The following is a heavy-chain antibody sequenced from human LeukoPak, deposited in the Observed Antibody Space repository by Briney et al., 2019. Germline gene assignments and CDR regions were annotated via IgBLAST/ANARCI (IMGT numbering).Heavy chain of an antibody. CDR2: ISYDGNDK. Sequence: GGSLRLSCAASGFTFSTYGMHWVRQAPGKGLEWVAIISYDGNDKDYADSVRGRFTISRDNSKNTLYLQMNSLRGEDTAVYYCAKSTAPAGYYLDYWGQGILATVSS. CDR1: GFTFSTYG. CDR3: AKSTAPAGYYLDY. V-gene: IGHV3-30*18. J-gene: IGHJ4*02. D-gene: IGHD2-2*01.